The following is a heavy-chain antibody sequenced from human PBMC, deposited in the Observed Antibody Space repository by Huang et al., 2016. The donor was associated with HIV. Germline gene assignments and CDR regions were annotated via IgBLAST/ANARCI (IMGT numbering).Heavy chain of an antibody. CDR2: ISPSSSFR. J-gene: IGHJ4*02. CDR1: GFSLDSFN. Sequence: EVQLVDSGGGLVKPGGSLRLSCAASGFSLDSFNMFWVRQTPAKGRRGVASISPSSSFREYADAVKGRFSISRDNAKNSLYLQMNSLRGEDTAVYYCVKDRGQQLSPFDSWGQGTLVTVSS. V-gene: IGHV3-21*01. D-gene: IGHD6-13*01. CDR3: VKDRGQQLSPFDS.